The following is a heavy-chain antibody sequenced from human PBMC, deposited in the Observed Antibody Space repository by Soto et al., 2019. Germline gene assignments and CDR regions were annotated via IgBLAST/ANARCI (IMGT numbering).Heavy chain of an antibody. Sequence: ASVKVSCKASGYTFTNYYVQWVRQAPGQGLEWMGVIHPDGGHTTYSQKFQDRVTMTRDTFTSTIYMELSSLRSDDTAVYYCARGDNGYWGQGTLVTVSS. CDR1: GYTFTNYY. CDR2: IHPDGGHT. V-gene: IGHV1-46*01. D-gene: IGHD2-8*01. CDR3: ARGDNGY. J-gene: IGHJ4*02.